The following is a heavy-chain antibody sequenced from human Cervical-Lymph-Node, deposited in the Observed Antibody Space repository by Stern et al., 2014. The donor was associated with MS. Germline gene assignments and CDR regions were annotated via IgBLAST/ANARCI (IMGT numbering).Heavy chain of an antibody. Sequence: QVQLQESGPGLVKPSQTLSLTCSVSGCPISGGGYYWSWICPHPGKGLEGVGHIYYSGSPAYNPSLRSRVTIAVDTSKNQFSLRLTSMTAADAAVYFCAREGLNTVPYFDHWGQGTRVTVSS. D-gene: IGHD4-17*01. CDR3: AREGLNTVPYFDH. CDR2: IYYSGSP. J-gene: IGHJ4*02. V-gene: IGHV4-31*03. CDR1: GCPISGGGYY.